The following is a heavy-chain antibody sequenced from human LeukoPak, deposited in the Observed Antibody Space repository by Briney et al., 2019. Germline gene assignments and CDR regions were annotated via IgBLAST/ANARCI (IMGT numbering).Heavy chain of an antibody. CDR1: GGSISSSSYY. D-gene: IGHD5-18*01. CDR3: ARHGGYSYGRQEERDY. Sequence: SETLSLTCTVSGGSISSSSYYWGWIRQPPGKGLEWIGSIYYSGSTYYNPSLKSRVTISVDTSKNQFSLKLSSVTAADTAVYYCARHGGYSYGRQEERDYWGQGTLVTVSS. J-gene: IGHJ4*02. CDR2: IYYSGST. V-gene: IGHV4-39*01.